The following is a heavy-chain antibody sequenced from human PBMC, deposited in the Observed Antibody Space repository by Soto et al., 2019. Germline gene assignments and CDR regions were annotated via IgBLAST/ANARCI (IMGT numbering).Heavy chain of an antibody. CDR2: IIPIFGTR. Sequence: QVQLVQSGAEVKKPGSSVKVSCKASGGTFSNYAITWVRQAPGQGLEWLGRIIPIFGTRDYAQKFQGRVTITVDDSTTTAYMELSSLRSDDTAVYYWAKDGGREGYFGNWFDPWCQGTLVTVSS. CDR3: AKDGGREGYFGNWFDP. J-gene: IGHJ5*02. V-gene: IGHV1-69*15. CDR1: GGTFSNYA. D-gene: IGHD2-15*01.